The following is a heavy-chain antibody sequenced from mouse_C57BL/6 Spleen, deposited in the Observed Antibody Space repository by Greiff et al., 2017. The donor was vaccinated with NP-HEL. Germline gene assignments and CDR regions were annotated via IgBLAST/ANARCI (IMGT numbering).Heavy chain of an antibody. CDR1: GYTFTDYE. D-gene: IGHD2-4*01. J-gene: IGHJ3*01. CDR3: TRRGLDYSFAY. CDR2: IDPETGGT. V-gene: IGHV1-15*01. Sequence: VQLQESGAELVRPGASVTLSCKASGYTFTDYEMHWVKQTPVHGLEWIGAIDPETGGTAYNQKFKGKAILTADKSSSTAYMELRSLTAEDSAVYYCTRRGLDYSFAYWGQGTLVADSA.